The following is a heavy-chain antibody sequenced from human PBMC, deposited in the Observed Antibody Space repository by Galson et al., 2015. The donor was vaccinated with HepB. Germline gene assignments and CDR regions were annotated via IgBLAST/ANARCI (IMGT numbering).Heavy chain of an antibody. V-gene: IGHV3-33*01. CDR3: ARGEGLEHDAFDI. CDR1: GFTFSSYG. CDR2: IWYDGSNK. J-gene: IGHJ3*02. D-gene: IGHD1/OR15-1a*01. Sequence: SLRLSCAASGFTFSSYGMHWVRQAPGKGLEWVAVIWYDGSNKYYADSVKGRFTISRDNSKNTLYLQMNSLRAEDTAVYYCARGEGLEHDAFDIWGQGTMVTVSS.